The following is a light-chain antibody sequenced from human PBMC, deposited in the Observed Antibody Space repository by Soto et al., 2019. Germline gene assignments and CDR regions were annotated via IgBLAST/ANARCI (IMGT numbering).Light chain of an antibody. CDR1: QDIRKD. J-gene: IGKJ2*01. CDR3: LQDYDDPYT. Sequence: AIQMTQSPSSLSAYVGDRVTITCRASQDIRKDLGWYQQKPGKAPKLLIYGISTLQRGVPSRFSGSGSGTDFTLTISSLQPEDFATYYCLQDYDDPYTFGQGTKLEI. V-gene: IGKV1-6*01. CDR2: GIS.